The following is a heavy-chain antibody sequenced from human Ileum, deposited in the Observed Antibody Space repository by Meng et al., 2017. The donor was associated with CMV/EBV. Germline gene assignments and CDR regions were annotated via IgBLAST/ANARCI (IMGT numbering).Heavy chain of an antibody. CDR1: ECTLSSYW. J-gene: IGHJ3*02. V-gene: IGHV3-74*01. CDR2: IISGGSTT. CDR3: ARAAAGTRNAFDI. D-gene: IGHD6-13*01. Sequence: AAAECTLSSYWMHWVRQVPGKGLVWVSRIISGGSTTNYADSVKGRFTISRDNAKNTLSLQMNSLRADDTAVYYCARAAAGTRNAFDIWGQGTMVTVSS.